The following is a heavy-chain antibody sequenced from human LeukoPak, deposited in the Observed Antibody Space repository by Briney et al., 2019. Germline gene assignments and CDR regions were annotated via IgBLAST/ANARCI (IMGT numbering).Heavy chain of an antibody. J-gene: IGHJ5*02. CDR3: ARIVSQRITMVRGVIIWFDP. V-gene: IGHV4-59*01. D-gene: IGHD3-10*01. Sequence: SETLSLTCTVSGGSISCYYWSWIRQPPGKGLEWIGYIYYSGSTNYNPSLKSRVTISVDTSKNQFSLKLSSVTAADTAVYYCARIVSQRITMVRGVIIWFDPWGQGTLVTVSS. CDR2: IYYSGST. CDR1: GGSISCYY.